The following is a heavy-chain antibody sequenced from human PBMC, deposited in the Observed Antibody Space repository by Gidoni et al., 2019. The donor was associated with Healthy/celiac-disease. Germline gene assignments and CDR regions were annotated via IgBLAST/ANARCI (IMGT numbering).Heavy chain of an antibody. Sequence: EVQLVESGGGLVKPGGSLRLSCAASGFTFSSYSMNWVRQAPGKGLEWVSSISSSSSYIYYADSVKGRFTISRDNAKNSLYLQMNSLRAEDTAVYYCARSRGVAATPFQHWGQGTLVTVSS. J-gene: IGHJ1*01. V-gene: IGHV3-21*01. D-gene: IGHD2-15*01. CDR1: GFTFSSYS. CDR2: ISSSSSYI. CDR3: ARSRGVAATPFQH.